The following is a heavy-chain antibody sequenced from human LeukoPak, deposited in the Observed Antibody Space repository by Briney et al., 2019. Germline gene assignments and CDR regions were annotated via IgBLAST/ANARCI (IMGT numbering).Heavy chain of an antibody. CDR1: GYTFTSYG. J-gene: IGHJ4*02. CDR2: ISAYNGNT. Sequence: GASVKVSCKASGYTFTSYGISWVRQAPGQGLEWMGWISAYNGNTNYAQKLQGRVTMTTDTSTSTAYMELRSLRSDDTAVYYCARERNVVAATPPDYWGQGTLVTVSS. V-gene: IGHV1-18*01. CDR3: ARERNVVAATPPDY. D-gene: IGHD2-15*01.